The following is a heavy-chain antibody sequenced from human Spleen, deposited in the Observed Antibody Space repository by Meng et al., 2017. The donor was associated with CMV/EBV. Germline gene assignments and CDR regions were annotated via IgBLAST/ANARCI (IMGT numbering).Heavy chain of an antibody. D-gene: IGHD6-19*01. J-gene: IGHJ4*02. V-gene: IGHV3-23*01. Sequence: GESLKISCAASGFTFSSYAMSWVRQAPGKGLEWVSAISGSGGSTYYADSVKGRFTISRDNSKNTLDLQMNSLRAEDTAVYYCAKYIAVAGRGYYFDYWGQGTLVTVSS. CDR1: GFTFSSYA. CDR2: ISGSGGST. CDR3: AKYIAVAGRGYYFDY.